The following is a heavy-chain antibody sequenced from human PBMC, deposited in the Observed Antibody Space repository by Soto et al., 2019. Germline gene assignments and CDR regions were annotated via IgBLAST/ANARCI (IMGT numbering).Heavy chain of an antibody. J-gene: IGHJ4*02. CDR2: ISSSSSYI. CDR3: ARVPDTLNWNVDY. D-gene: IGHD1-20*01. CDR1: GFTFSSYS. Sequence: PGGSLRLSCAASGFTFSSYSMNWVRQAPGKGLEWVSSISSSSSYIYYADSVKGRFTISRDNAKNSLYLQMNSLRAEDTAVYYCARVPDTLNWNVDYWGQGTLVTVSS. V-gene: IGHV3-21*01.